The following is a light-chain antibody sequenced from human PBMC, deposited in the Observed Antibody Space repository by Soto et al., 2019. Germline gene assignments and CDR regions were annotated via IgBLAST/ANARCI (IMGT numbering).Light chain of an antibody. CDR1: QTIRNNY. CDR2: DAS. V-gene: IGKV3-20*01. CDR3: QQYGSSIQT. Sequence: EFVLTQSPGTLSLYPGERATLSCRASQTIRNNYLAWYQQKPGQAPRLLIYDASSRATGIPDRFSGSGSGTDFTLTISRLEPEDFAVYYCQQYGSSIQTFGQGTKVDIK. J-gene: IGKJ1*01.